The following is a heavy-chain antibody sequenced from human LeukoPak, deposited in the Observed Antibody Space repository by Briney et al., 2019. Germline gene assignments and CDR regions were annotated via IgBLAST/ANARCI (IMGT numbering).Heavy chain of an antibody. CDR3: ARDDVWPRDYPIA. J-gene: IGHJ5*02. CDR1: GGSISSSSYY. CDR2: IYYSGST. V-gene: IGHV4-39*07. D-gene: IGHD4-17*01. Sequence: SETLSLTCTVSGGSISSSSYYWGWIRQPPGKGLEWIGSIYYSGSTYYNPSLKSRVTVSVDTSKNQFSLKLSSVTAADTAVYYCARDDVWPRDYPIAWGQGTLVTVSS.